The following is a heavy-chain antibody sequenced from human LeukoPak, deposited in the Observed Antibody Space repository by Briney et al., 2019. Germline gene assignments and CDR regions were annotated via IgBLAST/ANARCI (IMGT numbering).Heavy chain of an antibody. Sequence: GGSLRLSCAASGFTFSRYAMSWVRQAPGKGLEWVSAISGSGGSTYYADSVKGRFTISRDNSKNTLYLQMNSLRADDTAVYYCARLPGYSSGWFRGYFDYWGQGTLVTVSS. CDR2: ISGSGGST. CDR3: ARLPGYSSGWFRGYFDY. V-gene: IGHV3-23*01. D-gene: IGHD6-19*01. CDR1: GFTFSRYA. J-gene: IGHJ4*02.